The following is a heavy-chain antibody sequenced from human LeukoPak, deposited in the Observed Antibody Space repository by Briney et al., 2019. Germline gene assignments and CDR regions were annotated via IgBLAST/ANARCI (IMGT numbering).Heavy chain of an antibody. CDR1: GFTFSSYE. V-gene: IGHV3-48*03. J-gene: IGHJ6*03. D-gene: IGHD3-10*01. CDR3: ARVNYGHYYYYMDV. Sequence: GGSLRLSCAASGFTFSSYEMNWVRQAPGKGLEWVSYISSSGSTIYYADSVKGRFTISRDNAKNSLYLQMNSLRAEDTAVYYCARVNYGHYYYYMDVWGKGTTVTISS. CDR2: ISSSGSTI.